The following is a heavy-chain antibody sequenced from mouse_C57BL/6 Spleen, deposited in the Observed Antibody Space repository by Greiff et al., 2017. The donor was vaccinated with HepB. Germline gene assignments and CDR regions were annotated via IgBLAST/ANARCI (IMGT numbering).Heavy chain of an antibody. CDR2: IYPSDSET. J-gene: IGHJ2*01. D-gene: IGHD2-4*01. Sequence: VKLQQPGAELVRPGSSVKLSCKASGYTFTSYWMDWVKQRPGQGLEWIGNIYPSDSETHYNQKFKDKATLTVDKSSSTAYMQLSSLTSEDSAVYYCARRGYDYDYWGQGTTLTVSS. V-gene: IGHV1-61*01. CDR3: ARRGYDYDY. CDR1: GYTFTSYW.